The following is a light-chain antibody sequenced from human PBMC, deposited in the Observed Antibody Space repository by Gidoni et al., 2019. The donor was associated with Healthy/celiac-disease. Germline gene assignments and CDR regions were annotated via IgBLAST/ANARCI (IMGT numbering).Light chain of an antibody. CDR1: QSLLHSNGYNY. Sequence: DMVMTQAPLPLPVTPGEPASISFRSSQSLLHSNGYNYLDWYLQKPGQSPQLLIYLGSNRASGVPDRFSGSGSGTDFTLKISIVEAEDVGVYYCMQALQTPLPFGGGTKVEIK. CDR2: LGS. CDR3: MQALQTPLP. J-gene: IGKJ4*01. V-gene: IGKV2-28*01.